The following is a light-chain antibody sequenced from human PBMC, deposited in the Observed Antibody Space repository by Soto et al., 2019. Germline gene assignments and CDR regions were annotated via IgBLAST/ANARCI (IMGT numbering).Light chain of an antibody. V-gene: IGLV1-51*01. J-gene: IGLJ1*01. CDR2: DDN. CDR1: SSNIGGNS. CDR3: GSWDSSLGAYV. Sequence: QSVLTQPPSVSAAPGQKVTISCSGNSSNIGGNSVSWYQQLPGTAPKLLIYDDNKRPSGIPDRFSGSKSGTSATLGITGFQTGDEADYYCGSWDSSLGAYVLGTGTKV.